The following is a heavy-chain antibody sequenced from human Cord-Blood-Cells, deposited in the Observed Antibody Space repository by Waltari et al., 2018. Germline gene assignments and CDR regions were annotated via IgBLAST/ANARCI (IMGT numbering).Heavy chain of an antibody. CDR2: IYYSGGT. V-gene: IGHV4-39*01. CDR3: ARHFLLGEYSSSSEYFQH. CDR1: GGSISSSSYY. D-gene: IGHD6-6*01. Sequence: QLQLQESGPGLVKPSETLSLTCTVSGGSISSSSYYWGWIHQPPGKGLEWIGSIYYSGGTYYNATLKIRVTISVDTSKNQFSLKLSSVTAADTAVYYWARHFLLGEYSSSSEYFQHWGQGTLVTVSS. J-gene: IGHJ1*01.